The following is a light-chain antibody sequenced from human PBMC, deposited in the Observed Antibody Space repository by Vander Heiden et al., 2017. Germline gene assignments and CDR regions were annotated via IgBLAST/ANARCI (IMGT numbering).Light chain of an antibody. J-gene: IGKJ1*01. Sequence: DLQMTQSPSSLSASVGDRVTISCRASQTLGTYLNWYQQKPGRAPKFLISAASSLQSGVPSRFSGSGSGTDFTLTISSLQPEDFATYYCQQSYGAPWTFGLGTEVEI. CDR1: QTLGTY. CDR3: QQSYGAPWT. CDR2: AAS. V-gene: IGKV1-39*01.